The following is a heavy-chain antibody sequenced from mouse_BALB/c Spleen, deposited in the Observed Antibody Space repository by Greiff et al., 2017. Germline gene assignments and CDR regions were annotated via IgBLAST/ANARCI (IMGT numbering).Heavy chain of an antibody. CDR2: ISYSGST. Sequence: VQLKESGPGLVKPSQSLSLTCTVTGYSITSDYAWNWIRQFPGNKLEWMGYISYSGSTSYNPSLKSRISITRDTSKNQFFLQLNSVTTEDTATYYCARSKYDAYWYFDVWGAGTTVTVSS. CDR1: GYSITSDYA. V-gene: IGHV3-2*02. J-gene: IGHJ1*01. CDR3: ARSKYDAYWYFDV. D-gene: IGHD2-14*01.